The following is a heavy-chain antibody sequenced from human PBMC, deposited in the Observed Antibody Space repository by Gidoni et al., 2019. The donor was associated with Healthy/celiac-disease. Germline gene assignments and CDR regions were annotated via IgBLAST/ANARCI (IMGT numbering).Heavy chain of an antibody. D-gene: IGHD4-17*01. CDR3: AKEGDYGDREDY. CDR2: ISNDGSNK. J-gene: IGHJ4*02. CDR1: GFTFRSYG. Sequence: QVQLVESGGGVVKTGRSLRLSCAASGFTFRSYGMPWVRQVPGKGLEWVAFISNDGSNKYYAASVKGRFTISRDNSKNTLYLQMNSLRAEDTAVYYCAKEGDYGDREDYWGQGTLVTVSS. V-gene: IGHV3-30*18.